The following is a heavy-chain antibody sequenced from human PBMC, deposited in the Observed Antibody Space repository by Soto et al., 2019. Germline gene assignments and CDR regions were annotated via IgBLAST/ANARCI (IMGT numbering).Heavy chain of an antibody. CDR1: GFTFSTHW. Sequence: EEQLVESGGGLVQPGGSLRLSCAASGFTFSTHWMCWVRQAPGRGLEWLANIRQDGSEKYYVDSVKGRVTISRDNSKNSLYLQLNSLRADDTAVYYCARDRGGGYYGQDSWGLDVWGQGTRVTVSS. J-gene: IGHJ6*02. CDR3: ARDRGGGYYGQDSWGLDV. V-gene: IGHV3-7*05. CDR2: IRQDGSEK. D-gene: IGHD1-26*01.